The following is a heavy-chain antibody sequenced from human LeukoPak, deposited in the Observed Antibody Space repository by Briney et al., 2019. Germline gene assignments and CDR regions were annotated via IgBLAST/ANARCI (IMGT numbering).Heavy chain of an antibody. Sequence: SETLSLTCTVSGGSISSYYWGWIRQPPGKGLEWIGSIYHSGSTYYNPSLKSRVTISVDTSKNQFSLKLSSVTAADTAVYYCASLSSWYGVYYYYYMDVWGKGTTVTVSS. V-gene: IGHV4-38-2*02. J-gene: IGHJ6*03. CDR3: ASLSSWYGVYYYYYMDV. D-gene: IGHD6-13*01. CDR2: IYHSGST. CDR1: GGSISSYY.